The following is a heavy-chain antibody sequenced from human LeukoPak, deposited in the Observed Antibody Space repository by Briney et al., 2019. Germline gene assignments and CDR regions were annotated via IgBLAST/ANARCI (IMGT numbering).Heavy chain of an antibody. V-gene: IGHV3-53*01. CDR3: ARGDWGCSDGISYQSYFDY. Sequence: GGSLRLSCEASGFTVSNTYMSRVRQAPGRGLEWVSVIYSNANTYYADSVKGRFTISRDNSKNTLYLQMDSLRAEDTAIYYCARGDWGCSDGISYQSYFDYWGQGTLVTVSS. D-gene: IGHD2-8*01. J-gene: IGHJ4*02. CDR2: IYSNANT. CDR1: GFTVSNTY.